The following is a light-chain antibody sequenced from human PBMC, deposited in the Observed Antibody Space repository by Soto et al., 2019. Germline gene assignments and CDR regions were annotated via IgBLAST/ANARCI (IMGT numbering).Light chain of an antibody. V-gene: IGLV2-14*01. CDR1: SSDVGGYDY. Sequence: QSALTQPASVSGSPGQSITISCTGTSSDVGGYDYVSWYQQYPGKAPKLMIYEVRNRPSGVSNRFSGSKSGNTASLTISGLQAEDEADYYCSSYTSSSTLEVVFGGGTKVTVL. CDR3: SSYTSSSTLEVV. CDR2: EVR. J-gene: IGLJ2*01.